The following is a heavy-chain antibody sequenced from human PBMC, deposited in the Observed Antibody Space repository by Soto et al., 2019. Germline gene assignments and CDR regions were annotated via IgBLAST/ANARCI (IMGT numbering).Heavy chain of an antibody. V-gene: IGHV4-4*07. CDR1: GGSISPYY. CDR2: IYASGST. J-gene: IGHJ6*02. D-gene: IGHD1-26*01. Sequence: QVQLQESGPGLVKPSETLSVTCTVSGGSISPYYWSWIRQPAGKGLEWIGRIYASGSTNYNSSLKGRVTMSITTSKNQFSLKLSSVTAADTAVYYCAKDRRADWESYYYYAMDVWGQGTTVTVSS. CDR3: AKDRRADWESYYYYAMDV.